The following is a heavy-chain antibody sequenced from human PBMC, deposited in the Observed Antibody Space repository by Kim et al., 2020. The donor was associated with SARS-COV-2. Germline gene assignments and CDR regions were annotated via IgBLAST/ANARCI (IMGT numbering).Heavy chain of an antibody. CDR3: ARAADSYPGGPFDY. J-gene: IGHJ4*02. Sequence: SETLSLSCTVSGDSINTVSNFWSWIRQPPGKGLEWLGNIYYSGAISYNPSLQSRITISIQPSQEQFSLHLSSLTAADTAVYYCARAADSYPGGPFDYWGRGALVTVSS. CDR1: GDSINTVSNF. V-gene: IGHV4-39*07. D-gene: IGHD3-16*01. CDR2: IYYSGAI.